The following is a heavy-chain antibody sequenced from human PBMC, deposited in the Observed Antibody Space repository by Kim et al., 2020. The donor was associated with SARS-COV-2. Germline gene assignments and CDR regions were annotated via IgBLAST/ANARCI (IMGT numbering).Heavy chain of an antibody. J-gene: IGHJ4*02. V-gene: IGHV5-51*01. CDR1: GYSFTNYW. Sequence: GESLKIYCKGSGYSFTNYWIGWVRQMPGKGLELMGIIYPGDSDTRYSPSFQGQVTISADKSISTAYLQWSSLKASDTAMYYCARRAVGDTYGSGYFFDLWGQGNMVTVSS. CDR2: IYPGDSDT. CDR3: ARRAVGDTYGSGYFFDL. D-gene: IGHD5-18*01.